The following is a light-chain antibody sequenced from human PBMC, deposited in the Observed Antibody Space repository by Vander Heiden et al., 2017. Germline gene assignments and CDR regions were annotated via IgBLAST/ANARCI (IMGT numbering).Light chain of an antibody. J-gene: IGLJ2*01. V-gene: IGLV1-44*01. Sequence: VLPQPPSAPGTPGQRVTISCSGSSTNIGSNTVNWYQQLPGTAPKLLIYSNNQRPSGVPDRFSGSKSGTSASLAISGLQSEDEADYYCAAWDDSLNGPVFGGGTKLTVL. CDR1: STNIGSNT. CDR2: SNN. CDR3: AAWDDSLNGPV.